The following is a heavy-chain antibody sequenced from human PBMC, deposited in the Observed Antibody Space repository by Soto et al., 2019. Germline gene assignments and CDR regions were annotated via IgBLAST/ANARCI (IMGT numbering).Heavy chain of an antibody. CDR1: GSSMTTYY. J-gene: IGHJ5*02. V-gene: IGHV4-59*01. CDR2: IYNSGRGST. CDR3: ARFGEADYYGSGSYYNRAWFDP. D-gene: IGHD3-10*01. Sequence: PSETLSLTCSVSGSSMTTYYWHWIRQAPGKGHEWIGFIYNSGRGSTGSNPSLSSRVTFSIETSKNQFSLKLDSVTAADTAVYYCARFGEADYYGSGSYYNRAWFDPWGQGTLVTAPQ.